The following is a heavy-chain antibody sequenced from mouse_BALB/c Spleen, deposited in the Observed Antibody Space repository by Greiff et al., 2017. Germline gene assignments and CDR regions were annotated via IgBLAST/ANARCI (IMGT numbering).Heavy chain of an antibody. J-gene: IGHJ2*01. V-gene: IGHV5-17*02. CDR3: ARGGWDDY. CDR2: ISSGSSTI. D-gene: IGHD3-3*01. CDR1: GFTFSSFG. Sequence: EVQLVESGGGLVQPGGSRKLSCAASGFTFSSFGMHWVRQAPEKGLEWVAYISSGSSTIYYADTVKGRFTISRDNPKNTLFLQMTSLRSEDTAMYYCARGGWDDYWGQGTTLTVSS.